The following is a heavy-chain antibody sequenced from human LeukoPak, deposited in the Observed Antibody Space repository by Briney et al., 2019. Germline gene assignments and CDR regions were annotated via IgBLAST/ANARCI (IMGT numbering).Heavy chain of an antibody. CDR1: GGSVGISNYY. CDR2: IYYSGNT. CDR3: SRHAHSPSYEF. J-gene: IGHJ4*02. Sequence: PSETLSLTCTVSGGSVGISNYYWGWVRQPPGKGLEWVGSIYYSGNTYYNPSPKSRVTISVDTSQNQFSLKLFSLTAADTAVYYCSRHAHSPSYEFWGQGILVTVSS. V-gene: IGHV4-39*01. D-gene: IGHD3-3*01.